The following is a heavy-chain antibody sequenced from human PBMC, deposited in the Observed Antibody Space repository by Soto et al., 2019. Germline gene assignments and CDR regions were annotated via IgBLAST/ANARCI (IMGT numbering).Heavy chain of an antibody. D-gene: IGHD2-15*01. CDR1: GFSFSTYA. Sequence: EVQLLESGGGLVQPGGSLRLSCAASGFSFSTYAMTWVRQAPGKGLEWVSGISGNSGSTYYADSVKGRFTVSRDKSKNTVYLQMNSLRGDDTAVYYCAKVSVVVLAAGDWFDPWGQGTLVTVSS. CDR3: AKVSVVVLAAGDWFDP. J-gene: IGHJ5*02. V-gene: IGHV3-23*01. CDR2: ISGNSGST.